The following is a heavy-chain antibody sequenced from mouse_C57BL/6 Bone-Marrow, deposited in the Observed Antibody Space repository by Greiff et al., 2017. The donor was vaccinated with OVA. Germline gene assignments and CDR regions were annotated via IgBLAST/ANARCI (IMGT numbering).Heavy chain of an antibody. J-gene: IGHJ4*01. CDR1: GYTFTSYW. CDR3: AIRAYYYGSSYVGYAMDY. CDR2: IHPSDSDT. D-gene: IGHD1-1*01. Sequence: QVQLQQPGAELVKPGASVKVSCKASGYTFTSYWMHWVKQRPGQGLEWIGRIHPSDSDTNYNQQFKGKATLTVDKSSSTAYMQLSSLTSEDSAVYYCAIRAYYYGSSYVGYAMDYWGQGTSVTVSS. V-gene: IGHV1-74*01.